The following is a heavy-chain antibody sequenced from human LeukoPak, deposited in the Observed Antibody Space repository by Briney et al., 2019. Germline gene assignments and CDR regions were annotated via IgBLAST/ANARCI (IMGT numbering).Heavy chain of an antibody. J-gene: IGHJ4*02. Sequence: GGSLRLSCAASGFTFSKYWMLWVRHAPGKGLESVSRINTNGTVTTYADSVKGRFTGSRDNADNTMFLQMNSVRDEDTAVYYCATKQWLAPPPDSWGQGTPVTVSS. CDR3: ATKQWLAPPPDS. D-gene: IGHD6-19*01. CDR2: INTNGTVT. CDR1: GFTFSKYW. V-gene: IGHV3-74*01.